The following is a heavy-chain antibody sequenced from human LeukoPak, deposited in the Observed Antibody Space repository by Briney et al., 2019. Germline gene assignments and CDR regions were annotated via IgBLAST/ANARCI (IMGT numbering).Heavy chain of an antibody. CDR2: IRPDGGRT. J-gene: IGHJ4*02. D-gene: IGHD1-26*01. CDR1: GFTFSSHV. Sequence: GGSLRLSCSASGFTFSSHVMHWVRQAPGKGLEFVANIRPDGGRTELADSVKGRLTLSRDNSMNTLYLQMSSLRAEDTAVYYCVKDLSESYTFDCWGQGTLVTVSS. V-gene: IGHV3-64D*06. CDR3: VKDLSESYTFDC.